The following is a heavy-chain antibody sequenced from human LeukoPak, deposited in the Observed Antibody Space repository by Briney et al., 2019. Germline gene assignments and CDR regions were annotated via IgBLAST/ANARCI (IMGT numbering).Heavy chain of an antibody. CDR2: IFHSGSP. D-gene: IGHD2-21*01. CDR3: WGLAFGSSSLDI. J-gene: IGHJ3*02. CDR1: GGSISSSSYY. V-gene: IGHV4-39*01. Sequence: SETLSLTCTVSGGSISSSSYYWSWIRQPPGKGLERLGSIFHSGSPYYCPSFKSRVTISADTSKNQFSLRLPSVTAADTAVYYLWGLAFGSSSLDIWGHGTMVNVFS.